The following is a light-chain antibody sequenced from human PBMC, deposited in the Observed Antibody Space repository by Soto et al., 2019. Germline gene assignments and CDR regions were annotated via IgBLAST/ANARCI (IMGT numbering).Light chain of an antibody. CDR2: DAY. J-gene: IGKJ5*01. CDR3: QQRHMWPIT. CDR1: QSFRGL. V-gene: IGKV3-11*01. Sequence: EVVLTQSPVTLSLSPGGRATLSFMASQSFRGLLAWYQQKPGQAPRLLIYDAYNRATGIPPRFSGSGSGTDFTLTISSLEPEDSAVYYCQQRHMWPITFGQGTRLEIK.